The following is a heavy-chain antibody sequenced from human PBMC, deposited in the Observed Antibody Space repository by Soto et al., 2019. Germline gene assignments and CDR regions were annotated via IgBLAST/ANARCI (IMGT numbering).Heavy chain of an antibody. V-gene: IGHV3-30*18. J-gene: IGHJ6*02. CDR1: GCTFSSYG. Sequence: GGSLRLSWAASGCTFSSYGMRWIRQAQGKGLEWVAVISYDGSNKYYADSVKGRFTISRDNSKNTLYLQMNSLRAEDTAVYYCAKDEGSSWYRVYYYYGMDVWGQGTTVTVSS. D-gene: IGHD6-13*01. CDR2: ISYDGSNK. CDR3: AKDEGSSWYRVYYYYGMDV.